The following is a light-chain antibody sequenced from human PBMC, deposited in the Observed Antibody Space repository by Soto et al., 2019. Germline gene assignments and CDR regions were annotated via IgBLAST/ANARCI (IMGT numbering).Light chain of an antibody. CDR1: QSISSW. CDR3: QQYNRFWT. Sequence: DIQMTQSPSTLSASVGDRVTITCRASQSISSWLAWYQQKPGKAPKLLIYDASSLQSGVPSRFSGSRSGTEFTLTISSLQPDDFATYYCQQYNRFWTFGQGTKVEIK. V-gene: IGKV1-5*01. J-gene: IGKJ1*01. CDR2: DAS.